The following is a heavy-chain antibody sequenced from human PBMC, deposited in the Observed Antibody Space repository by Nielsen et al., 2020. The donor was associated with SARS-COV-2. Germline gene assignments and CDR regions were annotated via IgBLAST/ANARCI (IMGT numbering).Heavy chain of an antibody. Sequence: GESLKISCAASGFTFSSYAMSWVRQAPGKGLEWVSAISASGGSTYYADSVKGRFTISRDNSKNTLYLQMNSLRAEDTAVYYCAKDSGGMDVWGQGTTVTVSS. CDR1: GFTFSSYA. V-gene: IGHV3-23*01. D-gene: IGHD3-10*01. J-gene: IGHJ6*02. CDR2: ISASGGST. CDR3: AKDSGGMDV.